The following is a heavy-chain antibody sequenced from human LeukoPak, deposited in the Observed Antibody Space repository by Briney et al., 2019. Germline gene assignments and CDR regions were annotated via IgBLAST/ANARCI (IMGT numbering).Heavy chain of an antibody. Sequence: GGSLRLSCAASGFTFSTYSIDWVRQAPGKGLEWISYISSSSSTIDFADSVKGRFTISRDNARNSVYLQMNSLRAEDTAVYYCARVHTSSYAADLWGQGTLVTVSS. CDR3: ARVHTSSYAADL. D-gene: IGHD3-22*01. CDR1: GFTFSTYS. J-gene: IGHJ5*02. CDR2: ISSSSSTI. V-gene: IGHV3-48*04.